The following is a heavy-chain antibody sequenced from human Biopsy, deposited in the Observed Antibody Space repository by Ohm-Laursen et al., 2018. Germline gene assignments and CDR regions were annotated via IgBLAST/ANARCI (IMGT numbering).Heavy chain of an antibody. CDR2: INPNSGAT. CDR3: ATSHYFESTGHAFDF. V-gene: IGHV1-2*02. CDR1: GYTFTAHY. D-gene: IGHD3-22*01. J-gene: IGHJ3*01. Sequence: SVKVSCKPSGYTFTAHYVHWVRQAPGRGLEGMGWINPNSGATSYAQNFHSRVTLTADTSTSTVYMELRSLRSGDTAVYYCATSHYFESTGHAFDFWGQGTMVSVSS.